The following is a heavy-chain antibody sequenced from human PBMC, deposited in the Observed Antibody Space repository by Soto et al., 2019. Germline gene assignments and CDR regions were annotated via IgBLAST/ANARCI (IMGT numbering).Heavy chain of an antibody. D-gene: IGHD2-8*01. CDR3: ARYNSYAIDY. CDR2: IHYSGTT. J-gene: IGHJ4*01. CDR1: GTSISSYY. V-gene: IGHV4-59*01. Sequence: PSETLSLTGTASGTSISSYYWSWIRQPPGRGLEWIANIHYSGTTNYNPSLASRVTLSVDTSKNQFSLKMTSVTAADRATYFCARYNSYAIDYWGRGTLVTVSS.